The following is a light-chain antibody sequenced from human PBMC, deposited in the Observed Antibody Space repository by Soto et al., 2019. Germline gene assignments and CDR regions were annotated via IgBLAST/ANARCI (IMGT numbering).Light chain of an antibody. CDR2: IAS. J-gene: IGKJ1*01. CDR3: QQYDSSPWT. Sequence: EIVLTQSPDTLSLSPGERATLSCRASQSVSSNYLAWYQQKTGQTPRLLIYIASTRAPGIPDRFRGSGSGTHFTLTISRLEPEDFAVYYSQQYDSSPWTFGQGTKVEIK. CDR1: QSVSSNY. V-gene: IGKV3-20*01.